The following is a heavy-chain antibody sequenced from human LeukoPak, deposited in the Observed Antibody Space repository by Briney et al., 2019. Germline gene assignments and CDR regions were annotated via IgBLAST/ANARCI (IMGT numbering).Heavy chain of an antibody. J-gene: IGHJ6*03. CDR3: ARTREREYYYMDV. CDR1: GYSFTGHY. Sequence: ASVKVSCKASGYSFTGHYMHWVRQAPGQGLEWMGWINPKSGGTNYAQKFQGRVTMTRDTSISTAYMELSRLRSDDTAVYYCARTREREYYYMDVWGKGTTVTVSS. V-gene: IGHV1-2*02. CDR2: INPKSGGT.